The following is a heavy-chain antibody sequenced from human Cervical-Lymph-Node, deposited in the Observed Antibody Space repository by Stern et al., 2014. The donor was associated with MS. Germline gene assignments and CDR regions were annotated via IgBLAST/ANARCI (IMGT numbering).Heavy chain of an antibody. CDR2: IRQDGVEK. CDR3: VTSTSGTYFS. J-gene: IGHJ5*02. Sequence: MQLVESGGGMVQPGGSLRLACDASGFRFTNYWMTWVRQAAGKGLQWVANIRQDGVEKYYLNSVNGRFTISRDNVNNSLYLQMNNLRVEDTAVYYCVTSTSGTYFSWGRGTQVTVSS. D-gene: IGHD3-10*01. V-gene: IGHV3-7*01. CDR1: GFRFTNYW.